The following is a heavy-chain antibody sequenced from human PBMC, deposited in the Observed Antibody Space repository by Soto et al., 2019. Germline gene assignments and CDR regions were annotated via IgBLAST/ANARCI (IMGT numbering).Heavy chain of an antibody. Sequence: ETLKISCQGSGYSFAGYWITWVRQKPGKGLEWMGRIDPSDSQTYYSPSFRGHVTISVTKSITTVFLQWSSLRASDTAMYYCSRQIYDSDTGPNFQYYFDSWGQGTPVTVSS. J-gene: IGHJ4*02. CDR1: GYSFAGYW. V-gene: IGHV5-10-1*01. CDR2: IDPSDSQT. D-gene: IGHD3-22*01. CDR3: SRQIYDSDTGPNFQYYFDS.